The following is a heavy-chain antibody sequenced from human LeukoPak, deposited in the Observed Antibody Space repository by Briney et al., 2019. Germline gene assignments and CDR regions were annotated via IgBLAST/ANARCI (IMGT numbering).Heavy chain of an antibody. CDR3: ARDRYGDYSDY. V-gene: IGHV4-4*07. CDR1: GDSISSYY. J-gene: IGHJ4*02. CDR2: IYTTGNT. D-gene: IGHD4-17*01. Sequence: SETLSLTCTVSGDSISSYYWSWIRQPAGKGLEWIGRIYTTGNTNYNPSLKSRVAMSVDKTKRQLSLKLSSVTAADTAVYFCARDRYGDYSDYWGQGTLVTVSS.